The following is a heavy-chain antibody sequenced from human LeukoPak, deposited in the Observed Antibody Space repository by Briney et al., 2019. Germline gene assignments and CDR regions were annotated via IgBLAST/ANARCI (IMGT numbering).Heavy chain of an antibody. CDR2: INPSGGIT. J-gene: IGHJ5*02. CDR3: ARDALSTVTTNWFDP. CDR1: GYTFTSYY. D-gene: IGHD4-17*01. V-gene: IGHV1-46*01. Sequence: ASVRVSCKASGYTFTSYYMHWVRQAPGQGLEWMGIINPSGGITSDAQKFQGRVTMTRDTSTSTVYMELSSLRSEDTAVYYCARDALSTVTTNWFDPWGQGTLVTVSP.